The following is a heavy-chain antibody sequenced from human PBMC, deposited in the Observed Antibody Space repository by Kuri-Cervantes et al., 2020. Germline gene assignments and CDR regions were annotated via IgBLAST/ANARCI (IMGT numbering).Heavy chain of an antibody. D-gene: IGHD1-26*01. V-gene: IGHV1-18*04. CDR1: GYSFTDYY. Sequence: ASVKVSCKASGYSFTDYYIHWVRQAPGQGLEWVGWISAYIGNTNSAQKFQGRVTMTTDTSTSTAYMELRGLRSDDTAVYYCARDGRGRYYQVSDYWGQGTLVTVSS. CDR2: ISAYIGNT. J-gene: IGHJ4*02. CDR3: ARDGRGRYYQVSDY.